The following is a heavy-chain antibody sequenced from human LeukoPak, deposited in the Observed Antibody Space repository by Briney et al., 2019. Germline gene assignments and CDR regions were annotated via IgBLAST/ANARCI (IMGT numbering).Heavy chain of an antibody. CDR1: GFNFASYA. V-gene: IGHV3-30*03. CDR2: ISYDGRDK. D-gene: IGHD2-21*01. J-gene: IGHJ4*02. CDR3: VRDLYSRSPYFDV. Sequence: GGSLRLSCAASGFNFASYAMYWVRQAPGRGLEWVAYISYDGRDKYYVDSVKGRFFISKDSSMSTLYLDMNSLRPEDTALYYCVRDLYSRSPYFDVWGQGTPVTVSS.